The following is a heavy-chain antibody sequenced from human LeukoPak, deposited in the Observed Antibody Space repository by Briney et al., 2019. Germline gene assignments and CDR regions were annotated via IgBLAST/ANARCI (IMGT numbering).Heavy chain of an antibody. D-gene: IGHD1-20*01. CDR3: ARESITGDAGHDY. J-gene: IGHJ4*02. Sequence: ASVKVSCKASGYTFTSYYMHWVRQAPGQGLEWMGIINPSGGSTSYAQKFQARVTMARDTSTSTVYMELSSLRSEDTAVYYCARESITGDAGHDYWGQGTLVTVSS. CDR2: INPSGGST. V-gene: IGHV1-46*01. CDR1: GYTFTSYY.